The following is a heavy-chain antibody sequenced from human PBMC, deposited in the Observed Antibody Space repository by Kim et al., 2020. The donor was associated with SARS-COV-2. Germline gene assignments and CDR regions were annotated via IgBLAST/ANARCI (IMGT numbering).Heavy chain of an antibody. CDR2: INYSGRT. Sequence: SETLSLTCAVYRGSFSGFYWSWIRQPPGKGLEWIGEINYSGRTNYNPSLESRVTISADTSKNQFSLNLTSVTAADTGVYYCARVHLAAGTTRPYHYYYYGMDLCGQGTTVTVSS. CDR1: RGSFSGFY. J-gene: IGHJ6*02. D-gene: IGHD1-1*01. CDR3: ARVHLAAGTTRPYHYYYYGMDL. V-gene: IGHV4-34*01.